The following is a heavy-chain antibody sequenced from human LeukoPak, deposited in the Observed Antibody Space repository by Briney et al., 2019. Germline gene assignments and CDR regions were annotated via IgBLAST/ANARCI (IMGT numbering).Heavy chain of an antibody. Sequence: PGGSLRLSCAASGFTVSSNYMSWVRQAPGKGLEWVSVIYSGGSTYYADSVKGRFAISRDNSKNTLYLQMNSLRAEDTAVYYCARESGDYGTHVVGALDIWGQGTMVTVSS. D-gene: IGHD4-17*01. J-gene: IGHJ3*02. CDR1: GFTVSSNY. V-gene: IGHV3-66*01. CDR2: IYSGGST. CDR3: ARESGDYGTHVVGALDI.